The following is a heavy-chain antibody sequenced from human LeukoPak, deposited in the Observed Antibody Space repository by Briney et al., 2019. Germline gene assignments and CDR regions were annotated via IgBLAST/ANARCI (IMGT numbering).Heavy chain of an antibody. V-gene: IGHV3-21*01. CDR1: GFTFSSYS. Sequence: PGGSLRLSCAASGFTFSSYSMNWVRQAPGKGLEWVSSISSSSSYIYYADSVKGRFTISSDNAKNSLYLQMNSLRAEDTAVYYCATFGAGLDAFDIWGQGTMVTVSS. CDR3: ATFGAGLDAFDI. D-gene: IGHD3-3*01. J-gene: IGHJ3*02. CDR2: ISSSSSYI.